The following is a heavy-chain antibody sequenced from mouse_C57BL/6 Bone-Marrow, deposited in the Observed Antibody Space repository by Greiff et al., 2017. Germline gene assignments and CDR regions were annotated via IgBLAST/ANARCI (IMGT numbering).Heavy chain of an antibody. CDR2: INPSSGYT. Sequence: VKLMESGAELARPGASVKMSCNASGYTFTSYTMHWVKQRPGQGLEWIGYINPSSGYTKYNQKFKDKATLTADKSSSTAYMQLSSLTAEDSAVYYCARGYSMDYWGQGTSVTVSS. J-gene: IGHJ4*01. CDR1: GYTFTSYT. V-gene: IGHV1-4*01. CDR3: ARGYSMDY.